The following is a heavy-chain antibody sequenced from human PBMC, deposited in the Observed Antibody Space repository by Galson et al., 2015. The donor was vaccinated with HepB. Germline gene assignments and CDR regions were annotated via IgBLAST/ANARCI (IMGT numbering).Heavy chain of an antibody. V-gene: IGHV3-30-3*01. D-gene: IGHD1-26*01. CDR1: GFTFSIYA. CDR2: IPYEGSSQ. J-gene: IGHJ6*02. Sequence: SLRLSCAASGFTFSIYAMHWVRQAPGKGLEWVALIPYEGSSQYYADSVRGRFTISRDNSKNTLYLQMDSLRPEDTAVYYCAKDGILGTTTQSKGMDVWGQGTTVTVSS. CDR3: AKDGILGTTTQSKGMDV.